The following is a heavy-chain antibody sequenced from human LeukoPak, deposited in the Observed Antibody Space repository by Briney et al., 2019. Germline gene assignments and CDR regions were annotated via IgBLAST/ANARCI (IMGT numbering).Heavy chain of an antibody. D-gene: IGHD3-16*01. CDR1: DDSITMYY. J-gene: IGHJ3*02. CDR3: ARRIFGGTAFDI. V-gene: IGHV4-59*01. CDR2: VDHTGST. Sequence: SETLSLTCSVSDDSITMYYWTWIRQPPGKGLEWIGYVDHTGSTNFNPSLNGRVSISRDTTKNLFSLRLRSVTAADTAVYYCARRIFGGTAFDIWGQGTMVTVSS.